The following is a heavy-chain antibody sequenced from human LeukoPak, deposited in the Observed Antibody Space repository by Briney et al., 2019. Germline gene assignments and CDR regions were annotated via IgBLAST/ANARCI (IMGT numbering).Heavy chain of an antibody. CDR2: ISAYNDNT. V-gene: IGHV1-18*01. J-gene: IGHJ6*02. CDR3: ARRRDGYNSDHYNYGMDV. D-gene: IGHD5-24*01. CDR1: GYXFTNYG. Sequence: ASVKVSCKASGYXFTNYGISWVRQAPGQGLEWLGWISAYNDNTNYAQKLQGRVTMTTDTSTSTAYMELRSLRTDDTAVYYCARRRDGYNSDHYNYGMDVWGQGTTVTVSS.